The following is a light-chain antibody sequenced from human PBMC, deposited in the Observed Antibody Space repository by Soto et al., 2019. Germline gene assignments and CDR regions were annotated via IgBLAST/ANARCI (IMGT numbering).Light chain of an antibody. J-gene: IGKJ4*01. CDR3: HQYAVSPLT. CDR2: DAS. CDR1: QTVTSNY. V-gene: IGKV3-20*01. Sequence: EFVLTQSPGTLSLSPGERATLSCRASQTVTSNYLAWFQHKPDQAPRLLIYDASNRATGVPDRFSGSGSGTDFTLSVTRLEPEDFAVYYCHQYAVSPLTFGGGTKVDIK.